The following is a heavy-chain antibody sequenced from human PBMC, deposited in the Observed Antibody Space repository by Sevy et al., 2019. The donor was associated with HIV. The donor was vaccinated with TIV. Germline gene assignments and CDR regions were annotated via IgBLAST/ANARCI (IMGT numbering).Heavy chain of an antibody. Sequence: GGSLRLSCAASGFTFSTYGMHWVRQAPGKGLEWAAAISYDGIKKYYADSVKGRFTISRDNSKNTLYLEMNSLRPEDTAVIYCGKGWGGASDWYLYFAHWGQGALVTVSS. V-gene: IGHV3-30*18. CDR1: GFTFSTYG. CDR3: GKGWGGASDWYLYFAH. D-gene: IGHD6-19*01. CDR2: ISYDGIKK. J-gene: IGHJ4*02.